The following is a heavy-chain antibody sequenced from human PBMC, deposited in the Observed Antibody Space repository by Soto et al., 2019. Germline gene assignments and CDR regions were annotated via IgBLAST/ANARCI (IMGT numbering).Heavy chain of an antibody. V-gene: IGHV3-23*01. D-gene: IGHD3-22*01. CDR1: GFTFNSYA. Sequence: EVQLLESGGGLVQPGGSLRLSCAASGFTFNSYAMNWVRQAPGKGLEWVSSISDSGGSTYYADSVKGRFTISRDNSKNTLYLQMNSLRAEDAAVYYCGKHGGNSAYYYFDYWGQGTLVTVSS. CDR3: GKHGGNSAYYYFDY. CDR2: ISDSGGST. J-gene: IGHJ4*02.